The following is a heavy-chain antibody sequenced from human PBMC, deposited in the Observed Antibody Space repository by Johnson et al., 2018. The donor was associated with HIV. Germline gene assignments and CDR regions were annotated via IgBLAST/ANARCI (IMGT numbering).Heavy chain of an antibody. Sequence: MQLVESGGGVVRPGGSLRLSCTASGFTFDDYGMSWVRQAPGKGLEWVSGIHWNGGSTGYADSVKGRFTISRDNAKNSLYLQMNSLRAEDTALYYCARDLGSGYNDAFDIWGQGTMVTVSS. V-gene: IGHV3-20*04. CDR2: IHWNGGST. J-gene: IGHJ3*02. D-gene: IGHD3-22*01. CDR3: ARDLGSGYNDAFDI. CDR1: GFTFDDYG.